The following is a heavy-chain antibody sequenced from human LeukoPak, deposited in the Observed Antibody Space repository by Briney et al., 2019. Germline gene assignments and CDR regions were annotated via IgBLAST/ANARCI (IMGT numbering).Heavy chain of an antibody. CDR3: ARRDSSSCIDY. CDR2: IYYSGST. D-gene: IGHD6-13*01. V-gene: IGHV4-59*08. CDR1: GGSISSYY. Sequence: SETLSLTCTVSGGSISSYYWSWIRQPPGKGLDWIGYIYYSGSTNYNPSLKSRVTISVDTSKNQFSLKLSSVTAAGTAVYYCARRDSSSCIDYWGQGTLVTVSS. J-gene: IGHJ4*02.